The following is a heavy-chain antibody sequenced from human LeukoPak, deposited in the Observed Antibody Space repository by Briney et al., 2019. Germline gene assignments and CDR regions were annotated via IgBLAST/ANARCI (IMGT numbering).Heavy chain of an antibody. CDR2: IIPIFGTA. Sequence: SVKVSCKASGGTFSSYAISWVRQAPGQGLEWMGGIIPIFGTANYAQKFQGRDTITADESTSTAYMELSSLRSEDTAVYYCARALVGAPYYYYGMDVWGQGTTVTVSS. V-gene: IGHV1-69*13. CDR3: ARALVGAPYYYYGMDV. D-gene: IGHD1-26*01. CDR1: GGTFSSYA. J-gene: IGHJ6*02.